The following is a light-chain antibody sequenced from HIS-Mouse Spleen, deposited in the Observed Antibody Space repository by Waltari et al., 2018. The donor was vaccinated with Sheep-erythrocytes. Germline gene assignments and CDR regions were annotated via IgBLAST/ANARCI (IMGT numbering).Light chain of an antibody. CDR3: QQYYSTRT. CDR1: QSVLSSSNNKNY. J-gene: IGKJ4*01. CDR2: WAS. V-gene: IGKV4-1*01. Sequence: DIVMTQSPDSLDVSLGERATINCKSSQSVLSSSNNKNYLAWYQQKPGQPPKLLIYWASTRESWVPDRFGGSGSGTDFTLTISSLQAEDVAVYYCQQYYSTRTFGGGTKVEIK.